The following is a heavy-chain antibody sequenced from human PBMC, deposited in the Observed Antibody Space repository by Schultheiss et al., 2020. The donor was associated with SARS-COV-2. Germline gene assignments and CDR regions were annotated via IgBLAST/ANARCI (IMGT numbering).Heavy chain of an antibody. Sequence: SETLSLTCAVYGGSFSGYYWGWIRQPPGKGLEWIGEINHSGSTNYNPSLKSRVTISVDTSKNQFSLKLSSVTAADTAVYYCAKGSSDYWGQGTLVTVSS. D-gene: IGHD6-6*01. CDR3: AKGSSDY. J-gene: IGHJ4*02. CDR2: INHSGST. CDR1: GGSFSGYY. V-gene: IGHV4-34*01.